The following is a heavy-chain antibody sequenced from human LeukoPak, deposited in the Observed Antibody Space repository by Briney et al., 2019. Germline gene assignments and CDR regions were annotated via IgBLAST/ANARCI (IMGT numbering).Heavy chain of an antibody. J-gene: IGHJ4*02. V-gene: IGHV3-30*02. CDR3: ASYYYDSSGYYVPPDYFDY. CDR2: IRYDGSNK. D-gene: IGHD3-22*01. CDR1: GFTFSSYG. Sequence: GGSLRLSCAASGFTFSSYGMHWVRQAPGKGLEWVAFIRYDGSNKYYADSVKGRFTISRDNSKNTLYLQMNSLRAEDTAVYYCASYYYDSSGYYVPPDYFDYWGQGTLVTVSS.